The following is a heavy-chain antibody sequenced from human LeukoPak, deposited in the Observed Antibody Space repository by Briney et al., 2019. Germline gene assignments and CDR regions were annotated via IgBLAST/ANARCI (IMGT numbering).Heavy chain of an antibody. V-gene: IGHV1-18*01. CDR1: GYTFTIHG. Sequence: ASVTVSYKASGYTFTIHGISWVRQAPGKGLEGRGWISYYNSGTNYAQKLQGRVTLTTDTSTSTLYMELRSLRSDDTAVYYCAREVAYSGSYKWDFWGQGTLVTVSS. D-gene: IGHD1-26*01. CDR3: AREVAYSGSYKWDF. CDR2: ISYYNSGT. J-gene: IGHJ4*02.